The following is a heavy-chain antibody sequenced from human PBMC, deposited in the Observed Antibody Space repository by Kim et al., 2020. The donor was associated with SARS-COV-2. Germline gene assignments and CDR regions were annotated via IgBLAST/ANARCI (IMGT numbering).Heavy chain of an antibody. D-gene: IGHD6-19*01. CDR3: AKDVKSSGWFFDF. V-gene: IGHV3-23*01. CDR1: GFTFSIYA. Sequence: GGSLRLSCAASGFTFSIYAMSWVRQAPGKGLEWVSGISGSGSDTYCADSVKGRFTISRDNSKNTLYLQMNSPRAEDTAVYYCAKDVKSSGWFFDFWGQGT. CDR2: ISGSGSDT. J-gene: IGHJ4*02.